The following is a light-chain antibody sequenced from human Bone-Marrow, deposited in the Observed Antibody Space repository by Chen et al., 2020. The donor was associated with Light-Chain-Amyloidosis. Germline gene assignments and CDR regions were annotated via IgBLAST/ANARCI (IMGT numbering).Light chain of an antibody. Sequence: SVLTQPPSVSGAPGQRVTIPCTGSTSNIGAGYGVHWYQQVPGTAPNLLIYGNTNRPSGVPDRFSASKSGTSASLAITGLQAEDEADYYCQSYDSSLSSSVFGGGTKLTVL. CDR3: QSYDSSLSSSV. V-gene: IGLV1-40*01. CDR1: TSNIGAGYG. CDR2: GNT. J-gene: IGLJ2*01.